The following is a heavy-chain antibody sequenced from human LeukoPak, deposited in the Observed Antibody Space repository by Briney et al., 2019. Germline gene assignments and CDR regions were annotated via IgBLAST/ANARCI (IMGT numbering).Heavy chain of an antibody. CDR3: ARGRWYDDY. J-gene: IGHJ4*02. CDR1: GGSFSGYY. V-gene: IGHV4-34*01. CDR2: INHSGST. D-gene: IGHD6-13*01. Sequence: SETLSLTCAVYGGSFSGYYWSWIRQPPGKGLGWIGEINHSGSTNYNPSLKSRVTISVDTSKNQFSLKLSSVTAADTAVYYCARGRWYDDYWGQGTLVTVSS.